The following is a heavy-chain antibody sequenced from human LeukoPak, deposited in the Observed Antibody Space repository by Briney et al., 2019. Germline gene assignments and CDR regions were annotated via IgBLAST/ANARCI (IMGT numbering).Heavy chain of an antibody. CDR3: ARDSSGYYDSSGYAQGAFDI. V-gene: IGHV4-30-4*01. CDR2: IYYSGST. D-gene: IGHD3-22*01. J-gene: IGHJ3*02. CDR1: GGSISSGDYY. Sequence: PSETLSLTCTVSGGSISSGDYYWSWIRQPPGKGLEWIGYIYYSGSTYYNPSPKSRVTISVDTSKNQFSLKLSSVTAADTAVYYCARDSSGYYDSSGYAQGAFDIWGQGTMVTVSS.